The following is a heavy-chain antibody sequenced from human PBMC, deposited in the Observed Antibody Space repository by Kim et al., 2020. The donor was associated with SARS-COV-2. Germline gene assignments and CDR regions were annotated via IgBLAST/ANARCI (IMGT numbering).Heavy chain of an antibody. Sequence: GGSLRLSCAASGFTFSSYWMSWVRQAPGKGLEWVANIKQDGSEKYYVDSVKGRFTISRDNAKNSLYLQMNSLRAEDTAVYYCARERYYDFWSGYCPAFSPGSECYYYGMDVWGQGTTVTVSS. D-gene: IGHD3-3*01. CDR2: IKQDGSEK. CDR1: GFTFSSYW. J-gene: IGHJ6*02. V-gene: IGHV3-7*01. CDR3: ARERYYDFWSGYCPAFSPGSECYYYGMDV.